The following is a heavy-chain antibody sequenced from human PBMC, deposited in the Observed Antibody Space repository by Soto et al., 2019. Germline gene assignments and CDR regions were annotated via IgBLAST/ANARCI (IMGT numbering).Heavy chain of an antibody. V-gene: IGHV1-18*01. Sequence: QVQLVQSGAEVKKPGASVKVSCKASGYTFTTYGISWVRQAPGQGLEWMGWISSYNDNTNYAQKLQGRVTMTTDTSTRTAYVELRSLRSDDTAVYYCARDGFYAGLGRYRYGYSPPRYYGMDVWGQGTTVTVSS. CDR2: ISSYNDNT. J-gene: IGHJ6*02. CDR3: ARDGFYAGLGRYRYGYSPPRYYGMDV. D-gene: IGHD5-18*01. CDR1: GYTFTTYG.